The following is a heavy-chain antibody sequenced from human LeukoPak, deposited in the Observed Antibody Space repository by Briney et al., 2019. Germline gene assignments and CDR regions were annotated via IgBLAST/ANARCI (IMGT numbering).Heavy chain of an antibody. CDR1: GFTFSSYA. CDR2: ISGSGGST. D-gene: IGHD2-2*02. V-gene: IGHV3-23*01. CDR3: AKDIIVVVPAAISY. Sequence: GGSLRLSCAASGFTFSSYAMSWVRQAPGKGLEWVSAISGSGGSTYYADSVKGRFTISRDNSKNTLYLQTNSLRAEDTAVYYCAKDIIVVVPAAISYWGQGTLVTVSS. J-gene: IGHJ4*02.